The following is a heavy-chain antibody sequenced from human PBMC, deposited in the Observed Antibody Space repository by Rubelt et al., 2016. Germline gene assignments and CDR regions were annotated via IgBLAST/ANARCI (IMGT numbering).Heavy chain of an antibody. CDR1: GGTFSSYA. D-gene: IGHD4-17*01. CDR3: ARGDATVPRSYWYFDL. V-gene: IGHV1-69*01. CDR2: IIPIFGTA. J-gene: IGHJ2*01. Sequence: QVQLVQSGAEVKKPGSSVKVSCKASGGTFSSYAISWVRKAPGQGLEWMGGIIPIFGTANYAQKFQGRVTITADESTSTAYMERSSLRSEDTAVYYCARGDATVPRSYWYFDLWGRGTLVTVSS.